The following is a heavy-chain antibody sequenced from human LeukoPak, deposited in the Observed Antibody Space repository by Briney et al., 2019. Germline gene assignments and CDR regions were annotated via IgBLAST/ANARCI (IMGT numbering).Heavy chain of an antibody. CDR3: ARSAAYSSCWNTYYFDY. CDR1: GGSIGNFY. D-gene: IGHD6-13*01. Sequence: PSETLSLTCSVSGGSIGNFYWSWIRQPPGKGLDWIGYIYSSGSTNYNPSLKSRVTISVDTSKNQFSLKLSSVTAADTAVFYCARSAAYSSCWNTYYFDYWGQGTLVTVSS. CDR2: IYSSGST. J-gene: IGHJ4*02. V-gene: IGHV4-59*01.